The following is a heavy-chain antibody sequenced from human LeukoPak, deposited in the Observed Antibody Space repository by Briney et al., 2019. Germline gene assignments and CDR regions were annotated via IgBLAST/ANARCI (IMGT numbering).Heavy chain of an antibody. V-gene: IGHV3-21*01. CDR2: ISSSSSYI. CDR1: GFTFSSYS. Sequence: GGSLRFSCAASGFTFSSYSMNWVRQAPGKGLEGVSSISSSSSYIDYADSVKGRFTISRDNAKNSLYLQMNSLRAEDTAVYYCASSGTAAGTGFDYWGQGTLVTVSS. J-gene: IGHJ4*02. D-gene: IGHD6-13*01. CDR3: ASSGTAAGTGFDY.